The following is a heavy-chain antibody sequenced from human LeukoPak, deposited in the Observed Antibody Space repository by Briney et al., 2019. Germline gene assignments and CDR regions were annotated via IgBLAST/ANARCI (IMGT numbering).Heavy chain of an antibody. D-gene: IGHD3-10*01. CDR2: ISGSGGST. CDR3: AKVGEPYDSGSYYVDY. V-gene: IGHV3-23*01. Sequence: GGSLRLSCVVSGFTFSSYAMSWVRQAPGKGLEWVSGISGSGGSTYYADSVKGRFTISRDNTKNTLYLQMNSLRAEDTAVYYCAKVGEPYDSGSYYVDYWGQGTLVTVSS. J-gene: IGHJ4*02. CDR1: GFTFSSYA.